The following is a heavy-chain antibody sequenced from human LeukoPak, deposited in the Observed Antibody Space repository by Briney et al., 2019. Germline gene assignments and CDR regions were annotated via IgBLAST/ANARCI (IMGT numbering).Heavy chain of an antibody. V-gene: IGHV1-69*04. D-gene: IGHD1-26*01. CDR1: GGTFSSYA. J-gene: IGHJ4*02. CDR2: IIPIFGIA. Sequence: GASVKVSCKASGGTFSSYAISWVRQAPGQGLEWMGRIIPIFGIANYAQKFRGRVTITADKSTSTAYMELSSLRSEDTAVYYCARALGGSYGYYFDYWGQGTLVTVSS. CDR3: ARALGGSYGYYFDY.